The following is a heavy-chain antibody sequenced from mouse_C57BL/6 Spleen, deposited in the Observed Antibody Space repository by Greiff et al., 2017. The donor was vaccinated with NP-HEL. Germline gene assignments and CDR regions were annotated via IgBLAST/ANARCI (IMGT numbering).Heavy chain of an antibody. CDR2: ISYDGSN. CDR1: GYSITSGYY. Sequence: EVKLQESGPGLVKPSQSLSLTCSVTGYSITSGYYWNWIRQFPGNKLEWMGYISYDGSNNYNPSLKNRISITRDTSKNQFFLKLNSVTTEDTATYYCAKRNPLYGNPHYYAMDYWGQGTSVTVSS. D-gene: IGHD2-1*01. CDR3: AKRNPLYGNPHYYAMDY. V-gene: IGHV3-6*01. J-gene: IGHJ4*01.